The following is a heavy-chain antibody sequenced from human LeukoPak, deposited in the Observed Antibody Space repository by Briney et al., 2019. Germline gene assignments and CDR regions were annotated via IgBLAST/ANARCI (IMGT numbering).Heavy chain of an antibody. V-gene: IGHV4-34*01. CDR2: INHSGST. CDR3: ASGGYYYMDD. CDR1: GGSFSGYY. J-gene: IGHJ6*03. Sequence: SETLSLTCAVYGGSFSGYYWSWIRQPPGKGLEWIGEINHSGSTNYNPSLKSRVTISVDTSKNQFSLKLSSVTAADTAVYYCASGGYYYMDDWGKGTTVTVSS.